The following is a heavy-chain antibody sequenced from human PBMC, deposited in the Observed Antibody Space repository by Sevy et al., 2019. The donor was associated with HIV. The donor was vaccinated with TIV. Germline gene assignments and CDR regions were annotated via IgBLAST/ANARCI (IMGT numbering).Heavy chain of an antibody. CDR2: IYYNGST. J-gene: IGHJ3*02. CDR1: GGSISNNNYY. D-gene: IGHD6-13*01. Sequence: SETLSLTCTVSGGSISNNNYYWVWIRQPPGKGLEWIGSIYYNGSTYYNPSLKSRVTISVDTSKNQFSLKLSSVTAADTAVYYCARQDLIAAAGGAFDIWGQGTMVTVSS. V-gene: IGHV4-39*01. CDR3: ARQDLIAAAGGAFDI.